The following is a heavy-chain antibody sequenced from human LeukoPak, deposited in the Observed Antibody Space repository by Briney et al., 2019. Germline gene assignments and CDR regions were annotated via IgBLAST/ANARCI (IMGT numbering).Heavy chain of an antibody. Sequence: GGSLRLSCAASGFTFSNCWMTWVRQAPGKGLEWVAHINQDGSEEHYMDSVKARFTISRDNAKNSLSLQMNSLRAEDTAVYYCVRDGGVSGYDLLDYWGQGTLVTVSS. J-gene: IGHJ4*02. D-gene: IGHD5-12*01. CDR3: VRDGGVSGYDLLDY. CDR1: GFTFSNCW. CDR2: INQDGSEE. V-gene: IGHV3-7*01.